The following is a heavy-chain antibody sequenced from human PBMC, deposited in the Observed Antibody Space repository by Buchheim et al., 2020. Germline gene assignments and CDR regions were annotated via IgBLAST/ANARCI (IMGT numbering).Heavy chain of an antibody. CDR2: IYYTGGT. Sequence: QLQLQESGPGLVKPSETLSLTCTVSGGSISSSSYNWGWIRQPPGKGLEWIGSIYYTGGTYYNPSLKSRVTISAETSKTQLSLKLSSVTAADAAVYYCARNGYQHFGMDVWGQGTT. CDR3: ARNGYQHFGMDV. CDR1: GGSISSSSYN. D-gene: IGHD2-2*01. J-gene: IGHJ6*02. V-gene: IGHV4-39*07.